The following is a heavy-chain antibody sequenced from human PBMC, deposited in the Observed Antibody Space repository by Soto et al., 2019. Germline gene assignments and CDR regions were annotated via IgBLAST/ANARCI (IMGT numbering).Heavy chain of an antibody. CDR1: GFTFGDYA. J-gene: IGHJ4*02. CDR3: ARVGSASLMVVVIADH. V-gene: IGHV3-49*04. CDR2: IRSKGYGGTT. D-gene: IGHD3-22*01. Sequence: EVQVVESGGALVKPGRSLRLSCTTSGFTFGDYAMSWVRQAPGKGLEWVGFIRSKGYGGTTQYAASVKGRFTISRDDSESIAYLQMDSLKTEDTALYYCARVGSASLMVVVIADHWGQGTQVTVSS.